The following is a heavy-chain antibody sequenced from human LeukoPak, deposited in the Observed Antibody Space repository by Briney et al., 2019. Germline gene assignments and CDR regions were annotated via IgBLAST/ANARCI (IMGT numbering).Heavy chain of an antibody. V-gene: IGHV3-33*01. J-gene: IGHJ6*02. CDR3: ARSRKPDDFWSGYRSYYYYYGMDV. CDR1: GFTFSSYG. Sequence: QSGGSLRLSCAASGFTFSSYGMHWVRQAPGKGLEWVAVIWYDGSNKYYADSVKGRFTISRDNSKNTLYLQMNSLRAEDTAVYYCARSRKPDDFWSGYRSYYYYYGMDVWGQGTTVTVSS. D-gene: IGHD3-3*01. CDR2: IWYDGSNK.